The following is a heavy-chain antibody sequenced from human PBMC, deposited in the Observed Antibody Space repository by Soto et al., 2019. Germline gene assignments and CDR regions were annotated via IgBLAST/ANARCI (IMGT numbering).Heavy chain of an antibody. CDR1: GFTFSSYG. J-gene: IGHJ6*02. V-gene: IGHV3-30*03. Sequence: QVQLVESGGGVVQPGRSLRLSCAASGFTFSSYGMHWVRQAPGKGLEWVAVISYDGSNKYYADSVKGRFTISRHNSKNTLYLQMNGLTAEDTAVYYGARGGIDAHAMEVWGQGNTVTVSS. D-gene: IGHD3-16*01. CDR3: ARGGIDAHAMEV. CDR2: ISYDGSNK.